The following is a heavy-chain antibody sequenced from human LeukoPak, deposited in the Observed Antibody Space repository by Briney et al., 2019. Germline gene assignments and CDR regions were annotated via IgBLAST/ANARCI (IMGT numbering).Heavy chain of an antibody. Sequence: SETLSFTCAVYGGSFSGYYWSWIRQPPGKGLEWIGEINHSGSTNYNPSLKSRVTISVDTSKNQFSLKLSSVTAADTAVYYCARDSITMIDYWGQGTLVTVSS. CDR3: ARDSITMIDY. CDR1: GGSFSGYY. V-gene: IGHV4-34*01. CDR2: INHSGST. D-gene: IGHD3-22*01. J-gene: IGHJ4*02.